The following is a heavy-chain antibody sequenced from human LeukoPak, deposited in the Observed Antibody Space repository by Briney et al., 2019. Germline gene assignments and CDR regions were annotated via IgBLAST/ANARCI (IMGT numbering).Heavy chain of an antibody. Sequence: GGSLRLSCAASNFIFRNYWMTWVRQAPGKGLEWVALISYDGSNKYYADSVKGRFTISRDNSKNTLYLQMNSLRAEDTAVYYCARGYCSGGSCYDYWGQGTLVTVSS. D-gene: IGHD2-15*01. V-gene: IGHV3-30-3*01. CDR3: ARGYCSGGSCYDY. CDR1: NFIFRNYW. J-gene: IGHJ4*02. CDR2: ISYDGSNK.